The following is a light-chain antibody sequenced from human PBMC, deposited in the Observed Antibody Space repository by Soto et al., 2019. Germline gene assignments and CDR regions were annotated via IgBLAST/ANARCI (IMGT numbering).Light chain of an antibody. J-gene: IGKJ1*01. CDR2: KAS. V-gene: IGKV1-5*03. CDR1: QSISNW. Sequence: DIQMTQSPSTLSASIGDRVTITCRASQSISNWLAWYQQKPGKAPNLLIYKASSLQSGVPSRFSGSGSGTEFTLTINSLQPDDFATYYCQQYKNGWAFGQGTKVAI. CDR3: QQYKNGWA.